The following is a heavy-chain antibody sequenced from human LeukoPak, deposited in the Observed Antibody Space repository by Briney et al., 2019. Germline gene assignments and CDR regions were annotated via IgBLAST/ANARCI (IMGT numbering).Heavy chain of an antibody. Sequence: GASEKVSCKASGYTFTRYGISWVRQAPGQGLEWMGWISAYNGNTYYAQVLLGRVTMTTETSTSTGYMELRSLGSDYTAVYYCARITKWNCLMDVWGKGTTVTVCS. CDR3: ARITKWNCLMDV. CDR1: GYTFTRYG. V-gene: IGHV1-18*01. CDR2: ISAYNGNT. J-gene: IGHJ6*03. D-gene: IGHD1-7*01.